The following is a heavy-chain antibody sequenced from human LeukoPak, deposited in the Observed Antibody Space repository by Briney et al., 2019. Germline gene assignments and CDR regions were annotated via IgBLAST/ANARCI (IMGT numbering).Heavy chain of an antibody. Sequence: GGSLRLSCAASGFTVSSNYMSWVRQAPGKGLEWVSVIYSGGSTYYADSVKGRSTISRDNSKNTLYLQMNSLRVEDTAVYYCARDFCSAGSCYPDNWGQGTLVTVSS. CDR1: GFTVSSNY. D-gene: IGHD2-15*01. J-gene: IGHJ4*02. CDR2: IYSGGST. V-gene: IGHV3-66*01. CDR3: ARDFCSAGSCYPDN.